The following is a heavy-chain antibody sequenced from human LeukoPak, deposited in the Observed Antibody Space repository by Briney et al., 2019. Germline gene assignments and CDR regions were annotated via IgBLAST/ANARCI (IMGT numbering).Heavy chain of an antibody. D-gene: IGHD2-2*01. V-gene: IGHV4-38-2*01. J-gene: IGHJ3*02. CDR3: ARTRGYCSSTSCYPRGAFDI. CDR1: GYSISSGYY. Sequence: SETLSLTCAVSGYSISSGYYWGWIRQPPGKGLEGIGSIYHSGSTYYNPSLKSRVTISVDTSKNQFSLKLSSVTAADTAVYYRARTRGYCSSTSCYPRGAFDIWGQGTMVTVSS. CDR2: IYHSGST.